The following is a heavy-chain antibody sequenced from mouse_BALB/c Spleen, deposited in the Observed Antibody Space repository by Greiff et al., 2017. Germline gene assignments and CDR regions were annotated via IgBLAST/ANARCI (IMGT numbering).Heavy chain of an antibody. CDR2: IAPGSGST. V-gene: IGHV1S41*01. Sequence: DLVKPGASVKLSCKASGYTFTSYWINWIKQRPGQGLEWRGRIAPGSGSTYYNEMFKGKATLTVDTSSSTAYIQLSSLSSEDSAVYFCARSDTTVVRDYAMDYWGQGTSVTVSS. CDR3: ARSDTTVVRDYAMDY. CDR1: GYTFTSYW. D-gene: IGHD1-1*01. J-gene: IGHJ4*01.